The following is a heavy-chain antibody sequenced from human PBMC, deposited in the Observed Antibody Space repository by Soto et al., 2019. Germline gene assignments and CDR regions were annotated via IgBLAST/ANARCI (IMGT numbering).Heavy chain of an antibody. CDR2: IWYDGSNK. V-gene: IGHV3-33*01. Sequence: SLRLSCAASGFTFSSYGMHWVRQAPGKGLEWVAVIWYDGSNKYYADSVKGRFTISRDNSKNTLYLQMNSLRAEDTAVYYCARVSVGGATAGWWFAPWGQGTLVTVSS. CDR1: GFTFSSYG. CDR3: ARVSVGGATAGWWFAP. D-gene: IGHD1-26*01. J-gene: IGHJ5*02.